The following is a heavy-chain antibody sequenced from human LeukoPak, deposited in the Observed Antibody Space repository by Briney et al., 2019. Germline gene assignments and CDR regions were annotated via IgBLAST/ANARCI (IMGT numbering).Heavy chain of an antibody. CDR2: ISAYNGDT. CDR3: ARDPSNTSGWYIYFDY. Sequence: ASVKVSCKASGFTCNNYGISWARQAPGQGLEWMGWISAYNGDTHYEQKLQGRVTLTTDTSTRTAYMELRSLRSDDTAMYYCARDPSNTSGWYIYFDYWGQGTLVTVSP. V-gene: IGHV1-18*01. J-gene: IGHJ4*02. D-gene: IGHD6-19*01. CDR1: GFTCNNYG.